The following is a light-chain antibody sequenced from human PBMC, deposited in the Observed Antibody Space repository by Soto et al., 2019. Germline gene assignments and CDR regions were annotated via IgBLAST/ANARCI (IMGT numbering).Light chain of an antibody. J-gene: IGLJ1*01. CDR3: QSYDSSLSGSV. CDR2: GNT. CDR1: SCNLGPGYD. V-gene: IGLV1-40*01. Sequence: QSVLTQPPSVSGAPGQRVTISCTGSSCNLGPGYDVHWYQQLPGTAPKLLIYGNTNRPSGVPDRFSGSKSGTSASLAITGLQAEDEADYYCQSYDSSLSGSVLGTGTKVTVL.